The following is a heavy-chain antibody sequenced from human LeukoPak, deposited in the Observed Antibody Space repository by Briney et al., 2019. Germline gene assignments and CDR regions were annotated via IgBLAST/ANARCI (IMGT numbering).Heavy chain of an antibody. CDR2: IIPIFGTA. V-gene: IGHV1-69*13. CDR3: AREPRLRYFEWLPNYFDY. Sequence: SVKVSCKASGGTFSSYTISWVRQAPGQGLEWMGGIIPIFGTANYAPKFQGRVTITADESTSTAYMELSRLRSEDTAVYYCAREPRLRYFEWLPNYFDYWGQGTLVTVSS. J-gene: IGHJ4*02. CDR1: GGTFSSYT. D-gene: IGHD3-9*01.